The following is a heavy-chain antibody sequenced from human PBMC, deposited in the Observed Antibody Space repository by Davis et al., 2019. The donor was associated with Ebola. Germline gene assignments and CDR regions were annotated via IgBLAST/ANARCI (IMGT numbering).Heavy chain of an antibody. CDR2: FNPSGGST. J-gene: IGHJ6*02. Sequence: ASVQVSCKASGYTFTSYYMHWVRQAPGQGLEWMGIFNPSGGSTSYAQKFQGRVTMTTDTSTSTAYMELRSLRSDDTAVYYCARGGESLLHYYYYGMDVWGQGTTVTVSS. CDR1: GYTFTSYY. CDR3: ARGGESLLHYYYYGMDV. V-gene: IGHV1-46*01.